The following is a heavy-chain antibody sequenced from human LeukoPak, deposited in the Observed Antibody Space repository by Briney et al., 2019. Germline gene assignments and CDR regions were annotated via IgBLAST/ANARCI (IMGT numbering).Heavy chain of an antibody. CDR3: ARPRGYCSSTSCFHFGY. J-gene: IGHJ4*02. D-gene: IGHD2-2*01. Sequence: GASVKVSCKASGGTFSSYAISWVRQAPGQGLEWMGGIIPIFGTANYAQKFQGRVTITADESTSTAYMELSSLRSEDTAVYYCARPRGYCSSTSCFHFGYWGQGTLVTVSS. V-gene: IGHV1-69*13. CDR2: IIPIFGTA. CDR1: GGTFSSYA.